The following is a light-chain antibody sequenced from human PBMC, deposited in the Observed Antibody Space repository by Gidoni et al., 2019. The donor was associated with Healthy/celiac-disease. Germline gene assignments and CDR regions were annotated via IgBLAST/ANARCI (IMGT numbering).Light chain of an antibody. CDR3: QQSYSTPRLT. Sequence: DIQMTQSPSSLSASVGDRVTSTCRASQSISSYLNWYQQKPGKAPKLLIYAASSLQSWVPSRFSGSGSGTDFTLTISSLQPEDFATYYCQQSYSTPRLTFGGGTKVEIK. CDR1: QSISSY. V-gene: IGKV1-39*01. J-gene: IGKJ4*01. CDR2: AAS.